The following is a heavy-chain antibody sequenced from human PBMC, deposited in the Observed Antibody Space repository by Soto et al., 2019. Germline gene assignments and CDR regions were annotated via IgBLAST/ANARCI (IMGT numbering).Heavy chain of an antibody. V-gene: IGHV5-51*01. Sequence: LGESLKISCKGSGYSFTSYWIGWVRQMPGKGLEWMGIIYPGDSDTRYSPSFQGQVTISADKSISTAYLQWSSLKASDTAMYYCARNVAVAGQGDYYYGMDVWGQGTTVTVSS. CDR3: ARNVAVAGQGDYYYGMDV. CDR2: IYPGDSDT. D-gene: IGHD6-19*01. J-gene: IGHJ6*02. CDR1: GYSFTSYW.